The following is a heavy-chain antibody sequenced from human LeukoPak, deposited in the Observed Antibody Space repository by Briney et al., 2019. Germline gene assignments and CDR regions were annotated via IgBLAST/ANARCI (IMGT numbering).Heavy chain of an antibody. CDR1: GYTFTGYY. D-gene: IGHD6-13*01. Sequence: ASVKVSCKASGYTFTGYYMHWVRQAPGQGLEWVGWINPNSGGTNYAQKFQGWVTMTRDTSISTAYMELSRLRSDDTAVYYCARARWAAAQLTYGMDAWGQGTTVTVSS. CDR2: INPNSGGT. J-gene: IGHJ6*02. V-gene: IGHV1-2*04. CDR3: ARARWAAAQLTYGMDA.